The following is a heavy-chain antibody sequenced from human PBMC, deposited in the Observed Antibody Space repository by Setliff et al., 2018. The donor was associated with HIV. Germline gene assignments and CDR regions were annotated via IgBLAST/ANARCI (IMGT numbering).Heavy chain of an antibody. CDR2: INAGNGNT. CDR1: GYSFTRNF. D-gene: IGHD3-3*01. CDR3: ARDRVRITIFGANDASDI. Sequence: VKVSCKASGYSFTRNFVHWVRQAPGQRLEWMGWINAGNGNTKYSQKFQGRVTISRDTSASTVYMELNSLRSEDTAIYYCARDRVRITIFGANDASDIWGQGTMVTVS. V-gene: IGHV1-3*01. J-gene: IGHJ3*02.